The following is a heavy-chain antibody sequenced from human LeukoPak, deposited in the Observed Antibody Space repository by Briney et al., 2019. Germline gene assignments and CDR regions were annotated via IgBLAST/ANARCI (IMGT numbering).Heavy chain of an antibody. J-gene: IGHJ4*02. D-gene: IGHD3-10*01. CDR3: ARVGADGSGFLFDY. CDR1: GGSSSGYY. CDR2: INHSGST. V-gene: IGHV4-34*01. Sequence: SETLSLTCAVHGGSSSGYYWSWIRQPPGKGLEWIGEINHSGSTNYNPSLKSRVTISVDTSKNQLSLKLSSVTAANTAVYYCARVGADGSGFLFDYWGQGTLVTVSS.